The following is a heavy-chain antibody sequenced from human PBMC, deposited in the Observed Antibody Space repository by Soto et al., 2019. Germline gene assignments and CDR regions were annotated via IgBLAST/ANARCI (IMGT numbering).Heavy chain of an antibody. CDR2: IYYSGST. J-gene: IGHJ5*02. D-gene: IGHD4-4*01. CDR1: GGSISSGGYY. V-gene: IGHV4-31*03. CDR3: ARGKLEMTTVTTQFDP. Sequence: QVQLQESGPGLVKPSQTLSLTCTVSGGSISSGGYYWSWIRQHPGKGLEWIGYIYYSGSTYYNPSLKSRVTISVDTSKNQFSLKLSSVTAADTAVYYCARGKLEMTTVTTQFDPWGQGTLVTVSS.